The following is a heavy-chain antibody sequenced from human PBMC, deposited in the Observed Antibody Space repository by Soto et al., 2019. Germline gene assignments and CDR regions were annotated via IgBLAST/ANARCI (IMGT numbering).Heavy chain of an antibody. Sequence: SETLSLTCTVSVDSIATYYWSWIRQPAGKGLEWIGRIDTSGNTNYNPSLKSRVTMSVDTSKKQFSLKLTSVTAADTAVYYCARYSNNWFQTEGMDVWGQGTTVTVSS. D-gene: IGHD6-13*01. CDR2: IDTSGNT. CDR1: VDSIATYY. J-gene: IGHJ6*02. CDR3: ARYSNNWFQTEGMDV. V-gene: IGHV4-4*07.